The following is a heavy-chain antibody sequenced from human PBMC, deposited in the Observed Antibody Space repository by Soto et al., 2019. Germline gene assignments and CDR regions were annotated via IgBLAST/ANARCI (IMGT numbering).Heavy chain of an antibody. J-gene: IGHJ4*02. CDR2: INHSGST. CDR3: ARDKITGLFDY. D-gene: IGHD2-8*02. CDR1: GGSFSGYY. V-gene: IGHV4-34*01. Sequence: QVQLQQWGAGLLKPSETLSLTCGVYGGSFSGYYWTWIRQPPGTGLEGIGEINHSGSTNYNPSLKNRVPISVHTSNNQFSLQLTSVTAADTAVYYCARDKITGLFDYWGQGTLVTVSS.